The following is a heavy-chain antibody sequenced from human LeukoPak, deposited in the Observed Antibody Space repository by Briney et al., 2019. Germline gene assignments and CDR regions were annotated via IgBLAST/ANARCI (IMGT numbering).Heavy chain of an antibody. V-gene: IGHV3-23*01. Sequence: PGGSLRLSCAASGFTFDSYAMNWVRQAPGKGLEWVSGIRGSGDSTYYADSVKGRFTISRDNSKNTLYLQMNSLRAEDTAVYYCARDLAVASDYWGQGTLVTVSS. J-gene: IGHJ4*02. CDR3: ARDLAVASDY. CDR1: GFTFDSYA. CDR2: IRGSGDST. D-gene: IGHD6-19*01.